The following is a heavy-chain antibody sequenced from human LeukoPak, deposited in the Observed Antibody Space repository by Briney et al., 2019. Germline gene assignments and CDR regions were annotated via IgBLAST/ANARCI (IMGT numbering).Heavy chain of an antibody. Sequence: SETLSLTCTVSGGSISSYYWSWIRQPPGKGLEWIGYIYHSGSTNYNPSLKSRLTISVDTSKNQFSLKLSSVTAADTAVYYCATYGGDSVSYYYHMDVWGTGTTVTVSS. J-gene: IGHJ6*03. CDR1: GGSISSYY. D-gene: IGHD2-21*02. V-gene: IGHV4-59*01. CDR3: ATYGGDSVSYYYHMDV. CDR2: IYHSGST.